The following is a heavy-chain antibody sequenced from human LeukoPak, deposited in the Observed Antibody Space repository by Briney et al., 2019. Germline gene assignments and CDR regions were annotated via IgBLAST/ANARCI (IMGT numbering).Heavy chain of an antibody. CDR2: ISSSGNTT. Sequence: PGGSLRLSCAAYGFTFSDNYMSWIRQAPGKGLEWVSYISSSGNTTYNADSAKGRFSITRDNAKNSLYLQMNSLRAEDTAVYYCARDGGSAWFLDYWGQGTLVTVSS. D-gene: IGHD6-19*01. CDR1: GFTFSDNY. CDR3: ARDGGSAWFLDY. V-gene: IGHV3-11*04. J-gene: IGHJ4*02.